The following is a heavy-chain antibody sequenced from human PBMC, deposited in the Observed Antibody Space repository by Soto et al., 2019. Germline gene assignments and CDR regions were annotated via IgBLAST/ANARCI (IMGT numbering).Heavy chain of an antibody. D-gene: IGHD3-10*01. CDR3: AREGGSGNYRYYAMDV. J-gene: IGHJ6*02. CDR2: IIPIFGTV. CDR1: GGTFSSYA. V-gene: IGHV1-69*12. Sequence: QVQLVQSGAEVKKPGSSVKVSCKASGGTFSSYAISWVRQAPGQGLVWMGGIIPIFGTVNYAQKFQGRVTITADESTSTAYMELSSLRSEDTAVYYCAREGGSGNYRYYAMDVWGQGTTVTVSS.